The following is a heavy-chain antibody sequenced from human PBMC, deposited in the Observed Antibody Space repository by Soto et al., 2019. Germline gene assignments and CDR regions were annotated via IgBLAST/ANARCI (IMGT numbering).Heavy chain of an antibody. CDR1: GFTFSTYG. CDR2: MSYDGTKE. CDR3: AKEYGSTWIDH. V-gene: IGHV3-30*18. J-gene: IGHJ4*02. Sequence: QVLLVESGGGVVQPGRSLRLSCAASGFTFSTYGMHWVRQAPGKGLEWVAAMSYDGTKEYYVDSVKGRFTISRDNSRNTLFPQLNSLRDEDTAVYYCAKEYGSTWIDHWGQGTLVTVSS. D-gene: IGHD6-13*01.